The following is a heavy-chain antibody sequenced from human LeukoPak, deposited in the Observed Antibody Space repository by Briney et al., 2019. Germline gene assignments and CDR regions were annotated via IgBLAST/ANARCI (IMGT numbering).Heavy chain of an antibody. CDR1: GFTFSSYA. J-gene: IGHJ6*03. CDR3: AKRTVTTYYYYYMDV. CDR2: ISGSGRST. Sequence: GGSLRLSCAASGFTFSSYAMSWVRQSPGKGLEWVSAISGSGRSTSYADSVKARFTISRDNSKNTLYLQMNSLRAEDTAVYYCAKRTVTTYYYYYMDVWGKGTTVTISS. V-gene: IGHV3-23*01. D-gene: IGHD4-11*01.